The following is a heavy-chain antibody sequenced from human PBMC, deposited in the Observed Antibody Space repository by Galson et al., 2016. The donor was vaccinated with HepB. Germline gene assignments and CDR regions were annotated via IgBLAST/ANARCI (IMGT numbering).Heavy chain of an antibody. Sequence: SLRLSCAASGFSVSNNYMTWVRQAPGKGLEWVSLIYSGGSTYYADSVKGRFTISRDSSKNTLYLQMNSLRDEDTAVYYCAPSLTVGAFDSKDYFDHWGQGTLVTVSS. CDR2: IYSGGST. J-gene: IGHJ4*01. D-gene: IGHD4/OR15-4a*01. CDR1: GFSVSNNY. V-gene: IGHV3-53*01. CDR3: APSLTVGAFDSKDYFDH.